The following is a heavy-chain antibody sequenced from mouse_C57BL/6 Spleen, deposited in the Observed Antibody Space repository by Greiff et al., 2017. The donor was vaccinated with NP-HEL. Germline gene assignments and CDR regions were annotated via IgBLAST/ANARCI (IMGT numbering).Heavy chain of an antibody. CDR1: GYTFTSYW. D-gene: IGHD1-1*01. V-gene: IGHV1-69*01. CDR3: ARWGYYYGSSYYFDY. J-gene: IGHJ2*01. CDR2: IDPSDSYT. Sequence: VQLQQPGAELVMPGASVKLSCKASGYTFTSYWMHWVKQRPGQGLEWIGEIDPSDSYTNYNQKFKGKSTLTVDKSSSTAYMQLSSLTSEDSAVYYCARWGYYYGSSYYFDYWGQGTTLTVSS.